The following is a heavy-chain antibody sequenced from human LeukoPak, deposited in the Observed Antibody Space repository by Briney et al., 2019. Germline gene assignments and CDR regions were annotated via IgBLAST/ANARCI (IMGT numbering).Heavy chain of an antibody. CDR3: ARVSWFPGTSYYYMDV. Sequence: SGTLSLTCAVSGDSIFSSNWWSWVRQPPGKGLEWIGVIYYSSSTHYSASLKSRVTISVDKSNNKFSLQLSTVTAADTAVYYCARVSWFPGTSYYYMDVWGKGTTVTVSS. CDR2: IYYSSST. J-gene: IGHJ6*03. V-gene: IGHV4-4*02. D-gene: IGHD1-1*01. CDR1: GDSIFSSNW.